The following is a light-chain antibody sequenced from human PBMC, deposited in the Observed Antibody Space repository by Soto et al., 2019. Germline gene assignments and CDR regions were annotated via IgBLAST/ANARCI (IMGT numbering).Light chain of an antibody. CDR2: GTS. CDR3: QQYGKCNSPRYS. Sequence: ELVLTQSPGTLSLSLGDRATLSCRASQSVSSNYLAWYQQKPGQAPRLLIYGTSNRATGIPDRFSGSGSGTDFTLSISRLEPEDFAVYYCQQYGKCNSPRYSFGQGTRLEIK. J-gene: IGKJ2*03. V-gene: IGKV3-20*01. CDR1: QSVSSNY.